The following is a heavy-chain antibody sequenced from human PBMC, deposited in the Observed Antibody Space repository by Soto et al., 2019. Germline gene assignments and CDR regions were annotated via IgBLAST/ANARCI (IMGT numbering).Heavy chain of an antibody. V-gene: IGHV3-11*01. CDR1: GFTFSDYY. CDR3: ARELEPRAALAPYYFDY. CDR2: ISSSGSAI. Sequence: PGGSLRLSCAASGFTFSDYYMSWIRQARGKGLEWISYISSSGSAIYHADSVKGRFTISRDNAKNSLYLQMDGLRGEEAAVYYFARELEPRAALAPYYFDYWGQGTLVTVSS. D-gene: IGHD6-13*01. J-gene: IGHJ4*02.